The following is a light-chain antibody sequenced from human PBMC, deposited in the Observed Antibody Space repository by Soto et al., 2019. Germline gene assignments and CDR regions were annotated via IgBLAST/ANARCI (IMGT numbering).Light chain of an antibody. Sequence: DIQMTQSPSSLSASVGDRVTVTCRASQDIGNYLCWYQQKLGKAPKLLIYDASYLETGVPSRFSGSGSGTDFTFTISSLQPEDVATYYCQQHDSLPLTFGGGTKVEIK. J-gene: IGKJ4*01. CDR1: QDIGNY. V-gene: IGKV1-33*01. CDR3: QQHDSLPLT. CDR2: DAS.